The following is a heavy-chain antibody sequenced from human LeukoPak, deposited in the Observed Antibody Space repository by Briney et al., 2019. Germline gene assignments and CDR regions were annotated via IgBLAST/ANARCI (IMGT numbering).Heavy chain of an antibody. D-gene: IGHD1-7*01. V-gene: IGHV1-24*01. Sequence: ASVKVSCKVSGYTLTELSMRWVRQAPGKGLEWMGGFDPEDGETIYAQKFQGRVTMTEDTSTDTAYMELSSLRSEDTAVYYCATDWSNRLSGNYDAFDIWGQGTMVTVSS. CDR2: FDPEDGET. CDR1: GYTLTELS. CDR3: ATDWSNRLSGNYDAFDI. J-gene: IGHJ3*02.